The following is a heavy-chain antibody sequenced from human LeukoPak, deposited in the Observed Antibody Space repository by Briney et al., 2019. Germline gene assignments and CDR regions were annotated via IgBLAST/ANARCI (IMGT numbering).Heavy chain of an antibody. CDR1: GYTFNSYY. Sequence: GASVKVSCKASGYTFNSYYMHWVRQAPGQGLEWMGIINPSSGSTSYAQNFQGRVTMIRDTSTSTVYMELSSLRSEDTAVYYCASSSSGWEQRAPFDYWGQGTQVTVSS. J-gene: IGHJ4*02. V-gene: IGHV1-46*02. CDR2: INPSSGST. D-gene: IGHD6-19*01. CDR3: ASSSSGWEQRAPFDY.